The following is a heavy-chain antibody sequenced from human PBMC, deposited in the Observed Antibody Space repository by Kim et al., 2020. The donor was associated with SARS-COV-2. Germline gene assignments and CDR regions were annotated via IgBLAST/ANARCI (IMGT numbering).Heavy chain of an antibody. V-gene: IGHV5-51*01. Sequence: GESLKISCKASGYNFANNWIAWVRQMPGKGLEWMGIIYPADSDRKYSPSFQGQVTIPADKTINTAYLPWSSLKASDTAMYYCARRDGGDGYRLRPTPLDVWGQGTLVTVSS. J-gene: IGHJ4*02. CDR3: ARRDGGDGYRLRPTPLDV. CDR1: GYNFANNW. D-gene: IGHD3-16*01. CDR2: IYPADSDR.